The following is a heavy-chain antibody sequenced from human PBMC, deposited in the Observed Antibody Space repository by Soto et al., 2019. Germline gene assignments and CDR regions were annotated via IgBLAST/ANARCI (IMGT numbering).Heavy chain of an antibody. CDR3: ARDRGYYYGSGSYYNWFDP. D-gene: IGHD3-10*01. CDR2: INSDGSST. J-gene: IGHJ5*02. CDR1: GFTFSSYW. V-gene: IGHV3-74*01. Sequence: EVQLVESGGGLVRPGGSLRLSCAASGFTFSSYWMHWVRQAPGKGLVWVSRINSDGSSTSYADSVKGRFTISRDNAKNTLYLQMNSLRAEDTAVYYCARDRGYYYGSGSYYNWFDPWGQGTLVTVSS.